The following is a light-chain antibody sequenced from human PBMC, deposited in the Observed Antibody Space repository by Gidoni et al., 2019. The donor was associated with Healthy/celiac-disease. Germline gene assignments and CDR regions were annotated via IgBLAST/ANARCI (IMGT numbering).Light chain of an antibody. V-gene: IGKV3D-7*01. CDR1: QSVSSSY. Sequence: PGERVTLSCRASQSVSSSYSTWYQQKPGQAPRLLIYGASTRATSIPARFSGSGSGTDFTLTISSLQPEDFAVYYCQQDYNLPGYTFGQGTKLEIK. J-gene: IGKJ2*01. CDR3: QQDYNLPGYT. CDR2: GAS.